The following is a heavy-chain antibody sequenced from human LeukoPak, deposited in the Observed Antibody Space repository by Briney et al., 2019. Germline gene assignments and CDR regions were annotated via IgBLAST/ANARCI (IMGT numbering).Heavy chain of an antibody. V-gene: IGHV4-59*12. CDR2: IYYSGST. CDR1: GGSFSGYY. D-gene: IGHD6-13*01. J-gene: IGHJ4*02. CDR3: ASRYSSSWAWGY. Sequence: PSETLSLTCAVYGGSFSGYYWSWIRQPPGKGLEWIGYIYYSGSTYYNPSLKSRVTISVDTSKNQFSLKLSSVTAADTAVYYCASRYSSSWAWGYWGQGTLVTVSS.